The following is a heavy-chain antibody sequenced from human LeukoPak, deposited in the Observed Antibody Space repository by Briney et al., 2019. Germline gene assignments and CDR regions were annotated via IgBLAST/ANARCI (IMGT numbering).Heavy chain of an antibody. J-gene: IGHJ5*02. CDR1: GYTFTGYY. CDR3: ARVPYSSSWYGLDP. V-gene: IGHV1-2*06. CDR2: INPNSGGT. Sequence: GESLKISCKASGYTFTGYYMHWVRQAPGQGLEWMGRINPNSGGTNYAQKFQGRVTMTRDTSISTAYMELSRLRSDDTAVYYCARVPYSSSWYGLDPWGQGTLVTVSS. D-gene: IGHD6-13*01.